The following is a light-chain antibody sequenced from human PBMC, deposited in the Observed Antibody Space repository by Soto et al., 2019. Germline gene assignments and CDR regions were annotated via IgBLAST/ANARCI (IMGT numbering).Light chain of an antibody. Sequence: DIQLTQSPSFLSASIGDRVTITCRASQGISSYLAWYQQKPGKAPKLLIYAASTLQSGVPSRISGSGSGTEFTLTISSLQPEDFATYYCQQLNSYPITFGQGTRLEI. CDR1: QGISSY. J-gene: IGKJ5*01. CDR3: QQLNSYPIT. CDR2: AAS. V-gene: IGKV1-9*01.